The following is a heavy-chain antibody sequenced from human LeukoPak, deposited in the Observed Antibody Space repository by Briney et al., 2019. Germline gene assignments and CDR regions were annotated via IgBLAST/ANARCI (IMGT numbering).Heavy chain of an antibody. D-gene: IGHD6-13*01. CDR3: ATTVSSSFPDFDY. CDR2: ISAYNGNT. Sequence: ASVKGSCKGSGYTFTSYGISWGGQAPGQGVEWRGWISAYNGNTNYAQKLQGRVTMTTDTSTSTAYMELRSLRSDDTAVYYCATTVSSSFPDFDYWGQGTLVTVSS. CDR1: GYTFTSYG. V-gene: IGHV1-18*01. J-gene: IGHJ4*02.